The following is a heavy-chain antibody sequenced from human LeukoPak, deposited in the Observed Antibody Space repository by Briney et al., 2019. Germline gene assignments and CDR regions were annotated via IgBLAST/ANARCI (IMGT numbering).Heavy chain of an antibody. V-gene: IGHV4-59*08. CDR3: ARYFSGSTKRGDLDN. J-gene: IGHJ4*02. CDR1: GGSISTYY. Sequence: SETLSLTCTVSGGSISTYYWSWIRLPPGKGLEWIGYIYSSGSTNYNPSLKSRVTISVDTSKNQFSLKLSSVTAADTAVYYWARYFSGSTKRGDLDNRGQGTLVTASS. D-gene: IGHD3-3*01. CDR2: IYSSGST.